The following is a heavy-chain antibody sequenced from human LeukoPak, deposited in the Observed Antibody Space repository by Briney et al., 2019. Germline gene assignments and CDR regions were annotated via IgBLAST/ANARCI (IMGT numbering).Heavy chain of an antibody. D-gene: IGHD5-24*01. V-gene: IGHV1-69*04. J-gene: IGHJ4*02. CDR2: IIPIFDIT. CDR1: GGTFSSYG. CDR3: ARVQTEMATIFDFVGYFDY. Sequence: SVKVSCKASGGTFSSYGISWVRQAPGQGLDWMGRIIPIFDITNYAQNFQGRVTITADKSTSTAYMELSRLRSDDTAVYYCARVQTEMATIFDFVGYFDYWGQGTLVTVSS.